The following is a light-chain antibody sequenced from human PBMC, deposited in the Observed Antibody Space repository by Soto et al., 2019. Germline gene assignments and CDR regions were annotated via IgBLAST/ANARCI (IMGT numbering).Light chain of an antibody. V-gene: IGKV1-5*01. CDR3: QHTRT. CDR2: HAS. J-gene: IGKJ1*01. Sequence: DFQMTQSPSTLSASVGDRVTITCRASQNINNWVAWYQQKPGKAPKFLIYHASTLQRGVSSRFSGSGFGTEFSLSINSLQHDDSGSYYCQHTRTFGQGTKVEVK. CDR1: QNINNW.